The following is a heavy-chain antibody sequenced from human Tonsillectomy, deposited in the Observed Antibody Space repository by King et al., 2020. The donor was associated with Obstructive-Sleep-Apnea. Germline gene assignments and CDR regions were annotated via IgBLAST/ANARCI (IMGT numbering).Heavy chain of an antibody. CDR3: ARNLVSGYEEPYYGMDV. Sequence: QLQLVQSGAEVKKPGSPVKVSCKASGDTFSGYAINWVRQAPGQGLEWMGGIIPILGIANYVQKFQGRVAITADKSTSTVYLELSSLRSEDTAVYYCARNLVSGYEEPYYGMDVWGQGTTVTVSS. J-gene: IGHJ6*02. CDR2: IIPILGIA. D-gene: IGHD5-12*01. V-gene: IGHV1-69*10. CDR1: GDTFSGYA.